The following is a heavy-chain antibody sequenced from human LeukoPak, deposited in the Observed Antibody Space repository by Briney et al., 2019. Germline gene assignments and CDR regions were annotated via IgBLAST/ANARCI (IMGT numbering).Heavy chain of an antibody. D-gene: IGHD2-15*01. CDR2: IIPIFGTA. CDR1: GGTFSSYA. J-gene: IGHJ4*02. CDR3: ASLCSGGSCYLDY. V-gene: IGHV1-69*13. Sequence: SVKVSCKASGGTFSSYAISWVRQAPGQGLEWMGGIIPIFGTANYAQKFQGRVTITADESTSTAYMELSRLRSEDTAVYYCASLCSGGSCYLDYWGQGTLVTVSS.